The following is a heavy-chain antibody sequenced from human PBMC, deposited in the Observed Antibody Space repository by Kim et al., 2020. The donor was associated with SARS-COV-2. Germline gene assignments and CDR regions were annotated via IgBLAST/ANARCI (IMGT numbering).Heavy chain of an antibody. CDR3: ACRSKWCYYSS. J-gene: IGHJ5*02. D-gene: IGHD3-22*01. Sequence: GGSLRLSCVTSGFTFSDSGMRWVRQAPGKGLEWVSVITDRGNRRDYADSVEGRFTVSRDNSKNTLYLQMSSLTADDTAVYYCACRSKWCYYSSWGQGTLVTVSS. CDR1: GFTFSDSG. CDR2: ITDRGNRR. V-gene: IGHV3-23*01.